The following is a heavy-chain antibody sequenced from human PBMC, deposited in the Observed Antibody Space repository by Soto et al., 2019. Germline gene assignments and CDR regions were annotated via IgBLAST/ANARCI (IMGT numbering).Heavy chain of an antibody. CDR1: GFTFSSYA. Sequence: PGGSLRLSCAASGFTFSSYAMSWVRQAPGKGLEWVSAISGSGGSTYYADSVKGRFTISRDSSKNTLYLQVNSLRAEDTAVYYCAKALESSIAARPSPKNAFDIWGQGTMVT. D-gene: IGHD6-6*01. J-gene: IGHJ3*02. CDR3: AKALESSIAARPSPKNAFDI. V-gene: IGHV3-23*01. CDR2: ISGSGGST.